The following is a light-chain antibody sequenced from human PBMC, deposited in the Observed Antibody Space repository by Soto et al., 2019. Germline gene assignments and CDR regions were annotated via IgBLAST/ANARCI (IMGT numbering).Light chain of an antibody. J-gene: IGKJ3*01. V-gene: IGKV3-20*01. Sequence: EIVLTQSPGTLSLSPGERATLSCRASQSVSSNYLAWYQQKPGQAPRLLMYGSTNRATGIPDRFSGSVSGADFTITISRVEPDDFAVYYCQQYGRSLIFTFGPGTKVDIK. CDR3: QQYGRSLIFT. CDR1: QSVSSNY. CDR2: GST.